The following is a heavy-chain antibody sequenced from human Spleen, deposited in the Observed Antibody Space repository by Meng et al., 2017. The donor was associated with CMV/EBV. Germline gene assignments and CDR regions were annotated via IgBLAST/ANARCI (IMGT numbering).Heavy chain of an antibody. CDR1: GGTFNSYA. Sequence: SVKVSCKASGGTFNSYAISWVRQAPGLGLEWMRGIIPIFGTTQYAQKFQGRVTINTDISTSTAYMELSRLRSDDTAVYYCARANTPGIAVAGDYWGQGTLVTVSS. V-gene: IGHV1-69*05. D-gene: IGHD6-19*01. CDR3: ARANTPGIAVAGDY. J-gene: IGHJ4*02. CDR2: IIPIFGTT.